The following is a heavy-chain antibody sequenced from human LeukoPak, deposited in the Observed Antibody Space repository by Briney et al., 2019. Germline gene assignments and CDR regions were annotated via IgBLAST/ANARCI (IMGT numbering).Heavy chain of an antibody. J-gene: IGHJ3*02. D-gene: IGHD2-21*01. CDR2: MNPNSGNT. V-gene: IGHV1-8*03. Sequence: GASVKVSCKASGYTFTSYDINWVRQAPGQGLEWMGWMNPNSGNTVYAQKFQGRVTITRNTSISTAYMELSSLRSEDTAVYYCAREVSVMDAFDIWGQGTMVTVSS. CDR1: GYTFTSYD. CDR3: AREVSVMDAFDI.